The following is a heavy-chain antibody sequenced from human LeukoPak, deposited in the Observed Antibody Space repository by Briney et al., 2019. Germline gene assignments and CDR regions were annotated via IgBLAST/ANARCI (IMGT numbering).Heavy chain of an antibody. J-gene: IGHJ4*02. Sequence: GASVKVSCKASGYTFTSYDINWVRHATGQGLEWMGWMNPDSGNTGYAQKFQGRVTMTRNTSISTAYMELSSLRSEDTAVYYCAREGDSSGVDYWGQGTLVTVSS. CDR2: MNPDSGNT. V-gene: IGHV1-8*01. CDR1: GYTFTSYD. D-gene: IGHD5-18*01. CDR3: AREGDSSGVDY.